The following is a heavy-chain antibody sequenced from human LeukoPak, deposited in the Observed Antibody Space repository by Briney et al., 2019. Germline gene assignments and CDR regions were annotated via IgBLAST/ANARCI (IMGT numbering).Heavy chain of an antibody. V-gene: IGHV3-7*01. CDR1: GFTFSSYW. J-gene: IGHJ4*02. D-gene: IGHD6-19*01. CDR3: ARVSGSSFDY. CDR2: IKQDGSEK. Sequence: TGGSLRLSCASSGFTFSSYWVSWVRQAPGKGLEWVANIKQDGSEKYYVDSVKGRFTISRDNAKNSLYLQMNSLRAEDTAVYYCARVSGSSFDYWGQGTLVTVSS.